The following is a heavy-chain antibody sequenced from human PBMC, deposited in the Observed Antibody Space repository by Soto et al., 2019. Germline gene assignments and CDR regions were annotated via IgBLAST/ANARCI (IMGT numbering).Heavy chain of an antibody. CDR3: ARYYDFWSGYSRSWFDP. Sequence: PSETLSLTCAVYGGSFSGYYWSWIRQPPGKGLEWIGEINHSGSTNYNPSLKSRVTISVDTSKNQFSLKLSSVTAADTAVYYCARYYDFWSGYSRSWFDPWGQGTLVTVSS. CDR1: GGSFSGYY. V-gene: IGHV4-34*01. CDR2: INHSGST. D-gene: IGHD3-3*01. J-gene: IGHJ5*02.